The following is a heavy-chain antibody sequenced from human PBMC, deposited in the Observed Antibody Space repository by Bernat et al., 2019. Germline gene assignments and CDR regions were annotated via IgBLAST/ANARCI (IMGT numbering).Heavy chain of an antibody. Sequence: EVQLVETGGGLIQPGGSLRLSCAASGFSVSSSYMSWVRQAPGKGLEWVSIIYSGGNTYYADSVRGRFIISRDNSKNTLYLQMNNLRADDTAVYYCARERATVYDAFDIWGQGTIVTVSS. V-gene: IGHV3-53*02. CDR2: IYSGGNT. CDR3: ARERATVYDAFDI. CDR1: GFSVSSSY. J-gene: IGHJ3*02. D-gene: IGHD4-17*01.